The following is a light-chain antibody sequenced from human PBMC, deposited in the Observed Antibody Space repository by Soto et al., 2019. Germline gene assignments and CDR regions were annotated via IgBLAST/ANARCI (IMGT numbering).Light chain of an antibody. V-gene: IGKV1-5*03. CDR2: KAS. CDR3: QQYNSYPWT. Sequence: DIQMTQSPSTLSASLEDRVTITCRASQTISSWLAWYQQKPGKAPKLLIYKASGLESGVPSRFSGSGSGTEFTLTISSLQPDDFATYYCQQYNSYPWTFGQGTKVDIK. CDR1: QTISSW. J-gene: IGKJ1*01.